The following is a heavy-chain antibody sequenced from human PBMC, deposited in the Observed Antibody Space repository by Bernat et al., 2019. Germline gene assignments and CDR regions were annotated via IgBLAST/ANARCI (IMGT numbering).Heavy chain of an antibody. CDR3: ASSARAEAAGLIDY. V-gene: IGHV3-53*01. J-gene: IGHJ4*02. CDR1: GFSVSSYF. CDR2: IYSNGNT. Sequence: EVQLAESGGGLIQPGGSLRLSCAASGFSVSSYFMSWVRQTPGRGPEWVSFIYSNGNTYDADSVKGRFTIYKDTSTNALYLQMNDLRDEDTAVYYCASSARAEAAGLIDYWGQGTLVTVSS. D-gene: IGHD6-13*01.